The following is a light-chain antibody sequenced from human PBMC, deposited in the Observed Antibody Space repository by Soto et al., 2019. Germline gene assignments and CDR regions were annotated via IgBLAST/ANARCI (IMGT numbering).Light chain of an antibody. V-gene: IGKV3-11*01. CDR1: QSVSSY. Sequence: EIVLTQSPATLSLSPGERATLSCRASQSVSSYLAWYQQKPGQAPRLLIYDASNRATGIPARFSGRGSGTDFTLNISRLAPEDSAVHYCQQRSNCLLRVTFGGGNKVEIK. CDR3: QQRSNCLLRVT. J-gene: IGKJ4*01. CDR2: DAS.